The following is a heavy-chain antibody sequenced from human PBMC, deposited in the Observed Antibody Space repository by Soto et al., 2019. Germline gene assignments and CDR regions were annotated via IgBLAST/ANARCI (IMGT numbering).Heavy chain of an antibody. CDR3: ARDRVTGDLNAFDV. CDR1: GDSVSSSSAA. D-gene: IGHD7-27*01. J-gene: IGHJ3*01. V-gene: IGHV6-1*01. CDR2: TYYRSKWYN. Sequence: SQTLSLTCVISGDSVSSSSAAWNCIRQSPSRGLEWLGRTYYRSKWYNDYAVSVKSRITINPDTSKNQFPLQLNSVTPEDTAVYYCARDRVTGDLNAFDVWGQGTMVTVSS.